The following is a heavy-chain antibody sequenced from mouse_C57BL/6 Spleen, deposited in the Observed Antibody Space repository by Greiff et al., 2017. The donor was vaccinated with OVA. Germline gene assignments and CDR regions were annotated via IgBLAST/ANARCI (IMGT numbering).Heavy chain of an antibody. CDR2: INPNNGGT. V-gene: IGHV1-26*01. D-gene: IGHD2-4*01. CDR1: GYTFTDYY. J-gene: IGHJ2*01. Sequence: VQLQQSGPELVKPGASVKISCKASGYTFTDYYMNWVKQSHGKSLEWIGDINPNNGGTSYNQKFKGKATLTVDKSSSTAYMELRSLTSEDSAVYYCARRGRDYTYYFDYWGQGTTLTVSS. CDR3: ARRGRDYTYYFDY.